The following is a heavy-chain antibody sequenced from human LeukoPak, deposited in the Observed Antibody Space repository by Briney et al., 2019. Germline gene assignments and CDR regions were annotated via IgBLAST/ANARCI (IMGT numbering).Heavy chain of an antibody. CDR1: GDSIREYY. D-gene: IGHD3-10*01. J-gene: IGHJ6*02. CDR2: VYITRNA. V-gene: IGHV4-4*07. Sequence: SETLSLTCAVSGDSIREYYWNWIRQPAGKGLEWIGRVYITRNADYSPSLRSRLTLSIDASRNQFSLELRSVTAADTGVYYCARESRIWIGDGHNMDVWGQGTTVIVSS. CDR3: ARESRIWIGDGHNMDV.